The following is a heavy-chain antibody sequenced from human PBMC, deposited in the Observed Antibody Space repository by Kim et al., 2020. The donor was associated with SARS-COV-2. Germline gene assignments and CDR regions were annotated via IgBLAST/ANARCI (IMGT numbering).Heavy chain of an antibody. J-gene: IGHJ6*02. CDR1: GYTFTSYG. CDR2: ISAYNGNT. Sequence: ASVKVSCKASGYTFTSYGISWVRQAPGQGLEWMGWISAYNGNTNYAQKLQGRVTMTTDTSTSTAYMELRSLRSDDTAVYYCAREATVKYSSLYYYYYYGMDVWGQGTTVTVSS. V-gene: IGHV1-18*01. CDR3: AREATVKYSSLYYYYYYGMDV. D-gene: IGHD6-6*01.